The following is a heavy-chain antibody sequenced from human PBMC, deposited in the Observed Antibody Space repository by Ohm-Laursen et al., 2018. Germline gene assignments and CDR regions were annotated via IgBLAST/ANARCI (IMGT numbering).Heavy chain of an antibody. D-gene: IGHD6-6*01. V-gene: IGHV1-46*01. Sequence: GASVSPSCKAYAHTFTSCYIHSARQPPGHGLEWLGIINPSGGSTSYAQKLQSRVTMTRETTTSTVYMELSSLRSEDTAVYNCACRSSSSGLDYWGQGTLVTVSS. J-gene: IGHJ4*02. CDR1: AHTFTSCY. CDR3: ACRSSSSGLDY. CDR2: INPSGGST.